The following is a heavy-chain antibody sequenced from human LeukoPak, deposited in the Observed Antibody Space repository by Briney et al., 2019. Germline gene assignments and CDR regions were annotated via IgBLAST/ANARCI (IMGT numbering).Heavy chain of an antibody. CDR2: ISSSSSYI. J-gene: IGHJ4*02. CDR3: ARVVGATMFADY. V-gene: IGHV3-21*01. D-gene: IGHD5-12*01. CDR1: GFTFSIYS. Sequence: GGSLRLSCAATGFTFSIYSMNRVRQAPGKGLEWVSSISSSSSYIYYADSVKGRFTISRDNAKNSLYLQMNSLRAEDTAVYYCARVVGATMFADYWGQGTLVTVSS.